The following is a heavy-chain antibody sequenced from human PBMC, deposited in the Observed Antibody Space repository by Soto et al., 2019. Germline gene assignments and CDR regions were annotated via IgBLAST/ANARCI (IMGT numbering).Heavy chain of an antibody. CDR3: TTGVAGYNPFDY. CDR1: GFSFTNAW. CDR2: IKRKADGETA. Sequence: EVQLVESGGGLVKPGGSLRLSCVASGFSFTNAWMIWVRQAPGKGLEWVGHIKRKADGETADYATPVKGRFTISRDDSTNTVYLQMNSLETEDTGVYYCTTGVAGYNPFDYWGQGTLVTVSS. V-gene: IGHV3-15*07. J-gene: IGHJ4*02. D-gene: IGHD1-1*01.